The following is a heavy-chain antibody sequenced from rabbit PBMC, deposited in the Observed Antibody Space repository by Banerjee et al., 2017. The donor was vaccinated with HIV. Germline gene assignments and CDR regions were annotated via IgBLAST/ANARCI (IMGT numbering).Heavy chain of an antibody. CDR1: GFSFSSYW. CDR2: IDPVSGST. J-gene: IGHJ4*01. Sequence: QEQLEESGGDLVKPEGSLTLTCTASGFSFSSYWMSWVRQAPGKGLEWIGYIDPVSGSTNYASWAKGRFTISKTSSTTVTLQMTSLTAADTATYFCARDGGVMPAFSLWGPGTLVTVS. CDR3: ARDGGVMPAFSL. V-gene: IGHV1S45*01. D-gene: IGHD3-1*01.